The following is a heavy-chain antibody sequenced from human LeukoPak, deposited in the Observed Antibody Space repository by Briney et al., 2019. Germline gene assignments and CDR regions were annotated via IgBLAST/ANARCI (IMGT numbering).Heavy chain of an antibody. CDR2: INPHSGVT. Sequence: ASVKVSCKASGYTFTGYYLHWVRQAPGQGLEWMGWINPHSGVTTFPQKFQGRDTMTMDTSISTTYMELNRLRSDDTAVYYCARDQVAATSAHNFDYWGQGTLVTVSS. CDR1: GYTFTGYY. CDR3: ARDQVAATSAHNFDY. J-gene: IGHJ4*02. D-gene: IGHD1-26*01. V-gene: IGHV1-2*02.